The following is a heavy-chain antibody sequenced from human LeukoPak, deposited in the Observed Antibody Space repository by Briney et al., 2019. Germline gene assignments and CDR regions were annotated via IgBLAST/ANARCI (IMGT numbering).Heavy chain of an antibody. Sequence: GGSLRLSCAAPGFTFSSIGMHWVRQAQGKGLEWGAVIWYDGSNKYYADSVKGRFTISRDNSRNTLYLQMNSLRAEDTTVYYSSKASRIWSGYLVYWGQGTQGTLSS. V-gene: IGHV3-33*06. D-gene: IGHD3-3*01. CDR2: IWYDGSNK. CDR3: SKASRIWSGYLVY. CDR1: GFTFSSIG. J-gene: IGHJ4*02.